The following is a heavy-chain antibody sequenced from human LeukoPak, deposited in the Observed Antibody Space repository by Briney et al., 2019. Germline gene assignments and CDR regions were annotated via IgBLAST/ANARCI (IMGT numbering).Heavy chain of an antibody. CDR3: ARDGSLPDY. J-gene: IGHJ4*02. CDR1: EFTFSSYW. CDR2: INSDGSST. V-gene: IGHV3-74*01. Sequence: GGSLRLSXAASEFTFSSYWMHWVRQAPGEGLVWVSYINSDGSSTSYADYVKGRFTISRDNARNTLYLQMNSLRVEDTAVYYCARDGSLPDYWGQGTLVTVSS.